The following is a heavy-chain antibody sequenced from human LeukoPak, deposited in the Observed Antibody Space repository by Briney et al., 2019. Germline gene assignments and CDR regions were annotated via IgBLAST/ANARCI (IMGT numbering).Heavy chain of an antibody. CDR3: ARSITIFGVVIMDAFDI. CDR1: GYSISSGYY. D-gene: IGHD3-3*01. CDR2: IYHSGST. Sequence: SETLSLTCTFSGYSISSGYYWGSIRQPPGKGLEWIGSIYHSGSTYYNPSLKSRVTISVDTSKNQFSLKLSSVTAADTAVYYCARSITIFGVVIMDAFDIWGQGTMVTVSS. J-gene: IGHJ3*02. V-gene: IGHV4-38-2*02.